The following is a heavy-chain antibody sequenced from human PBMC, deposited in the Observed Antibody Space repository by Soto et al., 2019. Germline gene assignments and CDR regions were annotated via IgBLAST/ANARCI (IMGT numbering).Heavy chain of an antibody. CDR1: GGSISSYY. Sequence: SETLSLTCTVSGGSISSYYWSWIRQPPGKGLEWIGYIYYSGSTNYNPSLKSRVTISVDTSKNQFSLKLSSVTAADTAVYYCARGGYDSSGYYLYFDYWGQGTLVAVSS. D-gene: IGHD3-22*01. J-gene: IGHJ4*02. CDR3: ARGGYDSSGYYLYFDY. CDR2: IYYSGST. V-gene: IGHV4-59*01.